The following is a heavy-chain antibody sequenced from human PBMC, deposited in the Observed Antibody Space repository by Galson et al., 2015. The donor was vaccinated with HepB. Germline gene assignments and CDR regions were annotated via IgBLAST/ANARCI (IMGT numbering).Heavy chain of an antibody. CDR2: ISGSDDST. Sequence: SLRLSCAVSGFTFRSHAMSWVRQAPGKGVEWVSAISGSDDSTSYADSVKGRFTISRDNSKNTLYLQMNSLRAEDTALYYCARKYYYDSSGHYLDVFDIWGQGTMVTVSS. D-gene: IGHD3-22*01. CDR1: GFTFRSHA. V-gene: IGHV3-23*01. CDR3: ARKYYYDSSGHYLDVFDI. J-gene: IGHJ3*02.